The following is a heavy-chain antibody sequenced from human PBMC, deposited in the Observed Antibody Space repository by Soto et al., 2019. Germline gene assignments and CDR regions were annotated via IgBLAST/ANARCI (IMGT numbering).Heavy chain of an antibody. Sequence: SVKVSCKASGYTFTGYYMHWVRQAPGQGLEWMGGIIPIFGTANYAQKFQGRVTITADESTSTAYMELSSLRSEDTAVYYCARDKYSSGWSWFDPWGQGTLVTVSS. J-gene: IGHJ5*02. D-gene: IGHD6-19*01. CDR2: IIPIFGTA. CDR1: GYTFTGYY. V-gene: IGHV1-69*13. CDR3: ARDKYSSGWSWFDP.